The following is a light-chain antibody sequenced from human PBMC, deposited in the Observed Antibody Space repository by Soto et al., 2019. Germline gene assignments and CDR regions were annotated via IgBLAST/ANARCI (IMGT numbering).Light chain of an antibody. Sequence: DIQMTQSPSSVSASVGDRVTITCRASQGISSWLAWYQHKPGRAPKLLIYAASSLQSGVPSRFSGSGSVTDFTLTISSLQPEDFATYYCQQANSFPLTFGGGTKVDIK. CDR3: QQANSFPLT. CDR2: AAS. V-gene: IGKV1D-12*01. J-gene: IGKJ4*01. CDR1: QGISSW.